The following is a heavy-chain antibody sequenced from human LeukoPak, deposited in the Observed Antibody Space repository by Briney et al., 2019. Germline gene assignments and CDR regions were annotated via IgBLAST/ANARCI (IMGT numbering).Heavy chain of an antibody. Sequence: VASVKVSCKASGYTFTSYGISWVRQAPGQGLEWMGGITPIFGTANYAQKFQGRVTITADKSTSTAYMELSSLRSEDTAVYYCARGTDYYDSSGYWVKTTGDAFDIWGQGTMVTVSS. CDR2: ITPIFGTA. V-gene: IGHV1-69*06. CDR1: GYTFTSYG. J-gene: IGHJ3*02. D-gene: IGHD3-22*01. CDR3: ARGTDYYDSSGYWVKTTGDAFDI.